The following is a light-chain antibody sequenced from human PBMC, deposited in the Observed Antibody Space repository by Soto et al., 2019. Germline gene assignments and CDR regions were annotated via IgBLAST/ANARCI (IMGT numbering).Light chain of an antibody. J-gene: IGKJ1*01. Sequence: SLSKEERATLSCRASQSVSSSYLAWYQQKPGQAPRLLIYGEYRRATGIPDRFSGSGSGTDFTLTISILEHEDDGVRDCNKYGRSLLRRFGEG. CDR3: NKYGRSLLRR. CDR2: GEY. V-gene: IGKV3-20*01. CDR1: QSVSSSY.